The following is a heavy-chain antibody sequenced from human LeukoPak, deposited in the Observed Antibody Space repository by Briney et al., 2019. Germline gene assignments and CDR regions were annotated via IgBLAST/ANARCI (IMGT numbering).Heavy chain of an antibody. V-gene: IGHV3-30*02. Sequence: GGSLRLSXAASGFTFSSYGMHWVRQSPGKGLEWVAFIRYDGSNKYYADSVKGRFTISRDNSKNTLYLQMNSLRAEDTAVYYCAKSYDFWSGYYPEYYFDYWGQGTLVTVSS. CDR1: GFTFSSYG. CDR2: IRYDGSNK. J-gene: IGHJ4*02. D-gene: IGHD3-3*01. CDR3: AKSYDFWSGYYPEYYFDY.